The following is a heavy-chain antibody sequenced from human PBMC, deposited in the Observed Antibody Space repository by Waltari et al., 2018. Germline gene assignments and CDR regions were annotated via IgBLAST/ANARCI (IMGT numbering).Heavy chain of an antibody. V-gene: IGHV4-34*01. Sequence: QVQLQQWGAGLLKPSETLSLTFVVYGGSFSGYYRTWIRQPPGKGLEWIGEIDHSGSTNYNPSLKSRVTISEDTSKNQFSLKLSSVTAADTAMYYCARGQKKQLMLRRMDYYYYMDVWGKGTTVTISS. CDR1: GGSFSGYY. D-gene: IGHD3-16*01. CDR3: ARGQKKQLMLRRMDYYYYMDV. J-gene: IGHJ6*03. CDR2: IDHSGST.